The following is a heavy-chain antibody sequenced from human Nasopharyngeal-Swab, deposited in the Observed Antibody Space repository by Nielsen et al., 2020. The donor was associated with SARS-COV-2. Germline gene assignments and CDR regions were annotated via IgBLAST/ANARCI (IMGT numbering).Heavy chain of an antibody. Sequence: GSLRLSCAASGFTFSSYGMHWVRQAPGKGLEWVAVIWYDGSNKYYADSVKGRFTISRDNSKNTLYLQMNSLRAEDTAVYYCARDRIAAAGDAFDIWGQGTMVTVSS. CDR3: ARDRIAAAGDAFDI. CDR1: GFTFSSYG. V-gene: IGHV3-33*01. J-gene: IGHJ3*02. CDR2: IWYDGSNK. D-gene: IGHD6-13*01.